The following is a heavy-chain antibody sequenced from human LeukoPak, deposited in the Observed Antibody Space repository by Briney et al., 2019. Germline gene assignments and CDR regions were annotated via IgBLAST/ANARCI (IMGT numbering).Heavy chain of an antibody. J-gene: IGHJ4*02. CDR2: IYSGGST. V-gene: IGHV3-66*01. CDR3: ARELAALTTVPTGY. CDR1: GFTVSSNY. D-gene: IGHD4-17*01. Sequence: GGSLRLSCAASGFTVSSNYMSWVRQAPGKGLEWVSVIYSGGSTYYADSVKGRFTISRDNSKNTLYLQMNSLRAEDTAVYYCARELAALTTVPTGYWGQGTLVTVSS.